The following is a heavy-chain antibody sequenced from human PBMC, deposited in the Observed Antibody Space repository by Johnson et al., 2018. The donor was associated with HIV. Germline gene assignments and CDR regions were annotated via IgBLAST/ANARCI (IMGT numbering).Heavy chain of an antibody. Sequence: VQLVESGGGLVQPGGSLRLSCAASGFTVSSNYMSWVRQAPGKGLEWVAVISYDGSNKYYADSVKGRFTISRDNSKNTLYLQMNSLRAEDTAVYYCARSYSSSWYGAFDIWGQGTMVTVSS. CDR2: ISYDGSNK. CDR1: GFTVSSNY. D-gene: IGHD6-13*01. V-gene: IGHV3-30*03. CDR3: ARSYSSSWYGAFDI. J-gene: IGHJ3*02.